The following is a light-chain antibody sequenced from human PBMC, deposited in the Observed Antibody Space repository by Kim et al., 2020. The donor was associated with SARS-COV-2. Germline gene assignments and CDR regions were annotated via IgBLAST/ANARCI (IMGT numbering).Light chain of an antibody. CDR2: GTS. Sequence: SVEGGVPTPCRARNNGSRWLAWYQQKPAKAPKLLIYGTSILDDGVPSRFSGSGSGTEFTLTISSLQPEDFATYYCQQYDSYRFSFGQGTRLEIK. J-gene: IGKJ5*01. V-gene: IGKV1-5*01. CDR1: NNGSRW. CDR3: QQYDSYRFS.